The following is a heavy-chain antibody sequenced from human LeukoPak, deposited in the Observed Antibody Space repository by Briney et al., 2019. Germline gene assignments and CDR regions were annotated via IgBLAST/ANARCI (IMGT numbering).Heavy chain of an antibody. CDR2: IYYSGST. V-gene: IGHV4-39*07. Sequence: PSETLSLTCTVSDGSISSSSYYWGWIRQPPGKGLEWIGSIYYSGSTYYNPSLKSRVTISVDTSKNQFSLKLSSVTAADTAVYYCAREGSAYGMDVWGQGTTVTVSS. D-gene: IGHD2-15*01. J-gene: IGHJ6*02. CDR3: AREGSAYGMDV. CDR1: DGSISSSSYY.